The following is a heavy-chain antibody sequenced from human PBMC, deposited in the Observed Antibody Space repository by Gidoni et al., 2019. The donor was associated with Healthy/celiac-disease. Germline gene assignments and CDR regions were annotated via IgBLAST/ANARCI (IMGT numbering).Heavy chain of an antibody. CDR1: GGTFSSYA. D-gene: IGHD6-13*01. J-gene: IGHJ5*02. CDR2: IIPIVGTA. V-gene: IGHV1-69*06. CDR3: ARSGTGDYNWFDP. Sequence: QLQLVQSGAEVKKPGSSVTVSCKASGGTFSSYAISWVRQATGQGLEWMGGIIPIVGTANYAQKFQGRVTITADKSTSTAYMELSSLRSEDTAVYYCARSGTGDYNWFDPWGQGTLVTVSS.